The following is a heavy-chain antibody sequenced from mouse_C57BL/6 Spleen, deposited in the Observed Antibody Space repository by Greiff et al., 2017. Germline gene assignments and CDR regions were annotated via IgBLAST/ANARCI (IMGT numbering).Heavy chain of an antibody. V-gene: IGHV1-61*01. Sequence: QVQLQQPGAELVRPGSSVKLSCKASGYTFTSYWMDWVKQRPGQGLEWIGNIYPSDSETHYNQKFKDKATLTVDKSSSTAYMQLSSLTSEDSAVYYCARVGLGRGYFDYWGQGTTRTVSS. J-gene: IGHJ2*01. D-gene: IGHD4-1*01. CDR1: GYTFTSYW. CDR3: ARVGLGRGYFDY. CDR2: IYPSDSET.